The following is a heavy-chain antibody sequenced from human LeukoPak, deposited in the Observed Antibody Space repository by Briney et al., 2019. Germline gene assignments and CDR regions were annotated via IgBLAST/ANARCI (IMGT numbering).Heavy chain of an antibody. CDR2: ITSGGAP. Sequence: GGSLRLSCAASGFTFSNYAVMWVRQAPGQGLEWVSAITSGGAPRYADSVKGPFTISRDNSKNTLYLQMNSLRVEDTAQYFCARDPNGDYIGAFEFWGQGTGVTVSS. V-gene: IGHV3-23*01. CDR3: ARDPNGDYIGAFEF. J-gene: IGHJ3*01. CDR1: GFTFSNYA. D-gene: IGHD4-17*01.